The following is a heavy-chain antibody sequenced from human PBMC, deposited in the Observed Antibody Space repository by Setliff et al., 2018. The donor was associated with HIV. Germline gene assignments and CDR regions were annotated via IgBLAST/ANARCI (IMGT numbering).Heavy chain of an antibody. V-gene: IGHV4-59*08. CDR1: GGSISSHY. Sequence: SETLSLTCTVSGGSISSHYWSWIRQSPGKGLEWIGYIYSTGRTNYNPSLKSRVTISLDMSKNQFSLKLTSVAAADMALYYCARQQTALFVDYWGQGTLVTVSS. CDR2: IYSTGRT. D-gene: IGHD2-21*02. CDR3: ARQQTALFVDY. J-gene: IGHJ4*02.